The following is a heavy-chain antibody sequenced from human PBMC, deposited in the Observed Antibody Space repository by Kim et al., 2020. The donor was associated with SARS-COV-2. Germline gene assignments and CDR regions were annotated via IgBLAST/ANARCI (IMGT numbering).Heavy chain of an antibody. CDR3: ARGSILRYFDY. Sequence: ITHADAVKGRFTNARDNAKNSLYLQMNSLRAEDTAVYYCARGSILRYFDYWGQGTLSPSPQ. CDR2: I. J-gene: IGHJ4*02. D-gene: IGHD4-17*01. V-gene: IGHV3-21*01.